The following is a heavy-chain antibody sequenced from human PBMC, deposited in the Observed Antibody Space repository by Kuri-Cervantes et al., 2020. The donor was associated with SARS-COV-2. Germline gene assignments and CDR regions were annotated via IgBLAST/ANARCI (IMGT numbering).Heavy chain of an antibody. V-gene: IGHV3-23*01. CDR2: ISYSGENT. Sequence: GESLKISCAASAFSFNNYGLSWVRQAPAKGLEWVAIISYSGENTYYADSVNGRFTISTVNSKNTVYPQMNSRRAEDTDIDHCAKVSRRSVAGLIFDYWGQGTLVTVSS. D-gene: IGHD6-19*01. CDR1: AFSFNNYG. J-gene: IGHJ4*02. CDR3: AKVSRRSVAGLIFDY.